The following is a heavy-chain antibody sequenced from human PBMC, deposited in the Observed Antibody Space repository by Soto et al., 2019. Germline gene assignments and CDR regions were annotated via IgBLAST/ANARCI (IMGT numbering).Heavy chain of an antibody. J-gene: IGHJ4*02. D-gene: IGHD7-27*01. CDR3: AKDMSTGDGLDYFDY. V-gene: IGHV3-9*01. CDR1: GFTFDDYA. Sequence: GGSLRLSCAASGFTFDDYAMHWVRQAPGKGLEWVSGISWNSGSIGYADSVKGRFTISRDNAKNSLYLQMNSLRAEDTALYYCAKDMSTGDGLDYFDYWGQGTLVTVSS. CDR2: ISWNSGSI.